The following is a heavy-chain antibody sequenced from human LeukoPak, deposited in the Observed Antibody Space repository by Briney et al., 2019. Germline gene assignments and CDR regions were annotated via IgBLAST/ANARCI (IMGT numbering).Heavy chain of an antibody. J-gene: IGHJ4*02. CDR3: ARYGYSYFDY. D-gene: IGHD5-24*01. CDR1: GGSFSGYY. Sequence: SETLSLTCAVYGGSFSGYYWSWIRQPPGKGLEWIGEINHSGSTNYNPSLKSRVTISVDTSKNQFSLKLSSVTAADTAVYYCARYGYSYFDYWGQGTLVTVSS. CDR2: INHSGST. V-gene: IGHV4-34*01.